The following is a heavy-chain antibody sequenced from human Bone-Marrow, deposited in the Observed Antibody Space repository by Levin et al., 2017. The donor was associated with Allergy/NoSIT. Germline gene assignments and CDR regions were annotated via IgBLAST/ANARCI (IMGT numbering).Heavy chain of an antibody. CDR3: VTLSIAVRRNFDY. V-gene: IGHV7-4-1*02. J-gene: IGHJ4*02. Sequence: ASVKVSCKASGYIFTNYAMNWVRQAPGQGLEWMGWINTNTGNPTYAQGFTGRFVFSLDTSVSTAYLQISSLKAEDTAVYYCVTLSIAVRRNFDYWGQGTLVTVSS. D-gene: IGHD6-6*01. CDR2: INTNTGNP. CDR1: GYIFTNYA.